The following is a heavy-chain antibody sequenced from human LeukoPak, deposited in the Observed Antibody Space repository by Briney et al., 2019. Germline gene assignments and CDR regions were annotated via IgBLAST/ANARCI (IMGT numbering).Heavy chain of an antibody. CDR3: AHLGGYSSSWQGAIDY. CDR2: IYWDDDK. Sequence: SCPTLVKPTQTLTLTCTFSGFSLSTSGVGVGWIRQPPGKALEWLALIYWDDDKRYSPSLKSRLTITKDTSKNQVVLTMTSMDPVDTATYYCAHLGGYSSSWQGAIDYWGQGTLVTVSS. V-gene: IGHV2-5*02. D-gene: IGHD6-13*01. CDR1: GFSLSTSGVG. J-gene: IGHJ4*02.